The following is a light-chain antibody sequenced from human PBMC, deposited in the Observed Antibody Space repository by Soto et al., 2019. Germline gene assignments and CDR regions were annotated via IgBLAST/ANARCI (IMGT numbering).Light chain of an antibody. Sequence: DIQMTQSPSTLSASIGDRVTITCRASQSVDDWLAWFQQQPGKAPKLLVYKASYFQIDVPSRFSGRGSGSEFTRTISSLQPDDFATYYCQHYNDHFRVFGQGTRVEIK. CDR2: KAS. J-gene: IGKJ1*01. V-gene: IGKV1-5*03. CDR3: QHYNDHFRV. CDR1: QSVDDW.